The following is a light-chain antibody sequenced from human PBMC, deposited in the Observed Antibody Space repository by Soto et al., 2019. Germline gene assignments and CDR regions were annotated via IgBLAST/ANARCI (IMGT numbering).Light chain of an antibody. Sequence: EIVLTQSPGSLSLSPGQRATLSCRASQSVDTTFFAGYPKKPGQAPRLLIYGASKRATGIPDRFSGSGSGTDFTLIISRLEPEDFAVYYCQQYMSSVTFGQGTKVEIK. CDR2: GAS. CDR1: QSVDTTF. V-gene: IGKV3-20*01. J-gene: IGKJ1*01. CDR3: QQYMSSVT.